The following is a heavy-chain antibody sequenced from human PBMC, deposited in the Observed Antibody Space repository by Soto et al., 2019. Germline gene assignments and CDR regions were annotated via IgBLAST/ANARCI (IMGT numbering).Heavy chain of an antibody. CDR2: IYHSGNT. CDR1: GYSISSGYY. V-gene: IGHV4-38-2*01. J-gene: IGHJ3*02. CDR3: ARGADIEATTGDAFDI. Sequence: SETLSLTCAVSGYSISSGYYWGWIRQPPGKGLEWIGSIYHSGNTYYNPSLKSRVTISLDTSKTQFSLKLSSVTAADTAVYYCARGADIEATTGDAFDIWGQGTMVTVS. D-gene: IGHD5-12*01.